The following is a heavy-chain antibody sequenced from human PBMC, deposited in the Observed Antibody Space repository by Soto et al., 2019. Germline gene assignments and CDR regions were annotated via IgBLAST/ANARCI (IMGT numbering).Heavy chain of an antibody. Sequence: SETLSLTCTVSGASITGSFFWSWIRQPAGKGLEWIGRFSLSGTTNYNPSLRSRVTMSADVSKNQFSLRLTSVTAADTALYYCARGMTPPGAPAWYYFDSWGQGTLVTVPQ. V-gene: IGHV4-4*07. CDR1: GASITGSFF. CDR3: ARGMTPPGAPAWYYFDS. J-gene: IGHJ4*02. D-gene: IGHD2-8*02. CDR2: FSLSGTT.